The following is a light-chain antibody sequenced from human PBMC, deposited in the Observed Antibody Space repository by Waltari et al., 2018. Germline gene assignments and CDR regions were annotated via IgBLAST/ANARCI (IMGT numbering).Light chain of an antibody. V-gene: IGLV2-14*01. J-gene: IGLJ2*01. CDR2: EVS. CDR1: SSAVGAYNY. Sequence: QSALTQPASVSGSPGQSIPISCTATSSAVGAYNYVSWYQQHPGKAPNLMIYEVSNRPSGLSKRFSGSKSGNTASLTISGLQAEDEADYYCSSYTTSSTVVFGGGTKLTVL. CDR3: SSYTTSSTVV.